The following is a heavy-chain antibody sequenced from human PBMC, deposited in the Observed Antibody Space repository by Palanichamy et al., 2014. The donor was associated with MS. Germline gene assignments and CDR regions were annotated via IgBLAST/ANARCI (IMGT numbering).Heavy chain of an antibody. CDR2: ISKDGSEK. CDR3: ARDNSGDGWYY. Sequence: EVQLVESGGGLVQPGGSLRLSCVVSGFTFRDYWMSWVRQAPGKGLEWVANISKDGSEKHYVDSVRGRFTISRDNAKNSLYLQMSSLRVEDTAVYYCARDNSGDGWYYWGQGTLVPVSS. D-gene: IGHD5-24*01. V-gene: IGHV3-7*03. CDR1: GFTFRDYW. J-gene: IGHJ4*02.